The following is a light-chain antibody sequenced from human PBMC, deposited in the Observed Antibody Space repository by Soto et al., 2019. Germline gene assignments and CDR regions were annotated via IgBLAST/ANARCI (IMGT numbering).Light chain of an antibody. J-gene: IGKJ1*01. V-gene: IGKV3-15*01. CDR2: GAS. CDR1: QRVXSN. CDR3: QQYKNRMWT. Sequence: IGLTHSPATLSSSPGDRATLACRASQRVXSNLGWYQSKPGQAPRLLXDGASTRATGSPARLSGSGSGTEFSLSSSRLQSADFAVYYCQQYKNRMWTFGQGTKVDIK.